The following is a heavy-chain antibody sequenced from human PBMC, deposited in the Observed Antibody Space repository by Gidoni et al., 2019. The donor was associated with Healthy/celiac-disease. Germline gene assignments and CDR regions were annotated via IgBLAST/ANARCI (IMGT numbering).Heavy chain of an antibody. CDR3: AGGVSGSYFSIAFDI. D-gene: IGHD1-26*01. J-gene: IGHJ3*02. CDR2: IKQDGSEK. Sequence: EVQLVESGGGLVQPGGSLRPSCAASGFTFSSYWMSWVRQAPGKGLEWVANIKQDGSEKYYVDSVKGRFTISRDNAKNSLYLQMNSLRAEDTAVYYCAGGVSGSYFSIAFDIWGQGTMVTVSS. V-gene: IGHV3-7*03. CDR1: GFTFSSYW.